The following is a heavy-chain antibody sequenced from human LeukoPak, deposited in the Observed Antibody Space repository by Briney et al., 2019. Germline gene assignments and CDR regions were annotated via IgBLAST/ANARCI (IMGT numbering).Heavy chain of an antibody. Sequence: ASVTVSCKASGYTFTRYAISWVRQAPGQGLEWMGWISTYNGDTNYAQNFHGRVTITTDTSTTTAYMELRSLRSDDSAIYFCARDPSNTSGRYIYFDYWGQGTLVTVSS. J-gene: IGHJ4*02. V-gene: IGHV1-18*01. CDR2: ISTYNGDT. CDR1: GYTFTRYA. CDR3: ARDPSNTSGRYIYFDY. D-gene: IGHD2-2*01.